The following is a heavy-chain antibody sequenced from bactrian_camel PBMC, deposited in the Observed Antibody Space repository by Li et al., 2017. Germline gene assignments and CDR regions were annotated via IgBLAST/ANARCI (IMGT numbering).Heavy chain of an antibody. V-gene: IGHV3-2*01. D-gene: IGHD3*01. CDR1: GDTYTNYC. CDR3: VKGDIWYMY. CDR2: IHRDSTYI. J-gene: IGHJ4*01. Sequence: HVQLVESGGGPVQAGGSLSLSCVVSGDTYTNYCMGWFRQAPGKGLEWVCGIHRDSTYIYYADSVKGRFTISRDNAKNTLYLQLNGLKSEDTAMYYCVKGDIWYMYWGQGTQVTVS.